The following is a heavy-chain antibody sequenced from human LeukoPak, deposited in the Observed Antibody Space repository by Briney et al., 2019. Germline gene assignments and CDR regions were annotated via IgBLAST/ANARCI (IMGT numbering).Heavy chain of an antibody. V-gene: IGHV4-34*01. CDR3: ARGKIAARPKSGFDY. Sequence: SETLSLTCAVYGGSFSGYYWSWIRQPPGKGLEWIGEINHCGSTNYNPSLKSRVTISVDTSKNQFSLKLSSVTAADTAVYYCARGKIAARPKSGFDYWGQGTLVTVSS. CDR2: INHCGST. CDR1: GGSFSGYY. J-gene: IGHJ4*02. D-gene: IGHD6-6*01.